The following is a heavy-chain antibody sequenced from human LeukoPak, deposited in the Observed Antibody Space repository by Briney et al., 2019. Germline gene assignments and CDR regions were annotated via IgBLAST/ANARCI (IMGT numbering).Heavy chain of an antibody. CDR1: GFTFSNAW. CDR3: TTGARSHGYLFDR. D-gene: IGHD5-18*01. V-gene: IGHV3-15*01. Sequence: GGSLRLSCAASGFTFSNAWMSWVRQAPGQGLEWVGRIKSKTDGGTTNYAAPVTGRFTISRDDSKNTLYVQMNGLRAEDTAVYYCTTGARSHGYLFDRWGQGTLVTVSS. J-gene: IGHJ4*02. CDR2: IKSKTDGGTT.